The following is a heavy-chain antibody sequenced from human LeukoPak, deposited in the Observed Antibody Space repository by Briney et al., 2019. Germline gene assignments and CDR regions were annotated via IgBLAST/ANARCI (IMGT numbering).Heavy chain of an antibody. D-gene: IGHD3-16*01. V-gene: IGHV3-23*01. CDR2: MSGGGGTA. Sequence: GGSLRLSCAASGFTFNTYAMNWVRQAPGRGLEWVSTMSGGGGTAHYADSVKGRFTISRDNSKNTLYLQMNSLRPEDTAVYYCAKVKMGALLDAFDIWGQGTMVTVSS. J-gene: IGHJ3*02. CDR1: GFTFNTYA. CDR3: AKVKMGALLDAFDI.